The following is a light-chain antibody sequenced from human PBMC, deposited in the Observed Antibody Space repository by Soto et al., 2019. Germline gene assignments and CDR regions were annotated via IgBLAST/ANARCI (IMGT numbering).Light chain of an antibody. J-gene: IGKJ4*01. CDR1: QSVGTF. V-gene: IGKV3-11*01. Sequence: EIVLTQSPATLSLSPGERATLSCRASQSVGTFLAWYQHKPGQAPRLLIYDASNRATGVPVRFSGSGSGTDFTLTISSLEPEDFAVYYCEQRSNWPPALTFGGGTKWIS. CDR2: DAS. CDR3: EQRSNWPPALT.